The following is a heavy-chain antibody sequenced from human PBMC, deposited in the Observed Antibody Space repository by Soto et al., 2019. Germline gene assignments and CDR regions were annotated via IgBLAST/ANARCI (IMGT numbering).Heavy chain of an antibody. Sequence: ASVKVSCKASGYTFTSYYMHWVRQAPGQGLRWMGIINPSGGSTSYAQKFQGRVTMTRDTSTSTVYMELSSLRSEDTAVYYCARALVEARQYYYYGMDVSGQGTTVPVSS. J-gene: IGHJ6*02. CDR1: GYTFTSYY. CDR3: ARALVEARQYYYYGMDV. D-gene: IGHD6-6*01. V-gene: IGHV1-46*01. CDR2: INPSGGST.